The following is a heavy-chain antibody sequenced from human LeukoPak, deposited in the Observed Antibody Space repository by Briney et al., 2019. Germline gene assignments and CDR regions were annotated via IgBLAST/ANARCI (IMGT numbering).Heavy chain of an antibody. CDR3: ASERAEGYSSNPLGS. Sequence: ASVKVSCKASGYTFTSYDINWVRQATGQGLEWMGWMNPNSGNTGYTQKFQGRVTMTRNTSISTAYMELIGLRSEDTAVYYCASERAEGYSSNPLGSWGQGTLVTVSS. CDR2: MNPNSGNT. D-gene: IGHD6-13*01. J-gene: IGHJ4*02. CDR1: GYTFTSYD. V-gene: IGHV1-8*01.